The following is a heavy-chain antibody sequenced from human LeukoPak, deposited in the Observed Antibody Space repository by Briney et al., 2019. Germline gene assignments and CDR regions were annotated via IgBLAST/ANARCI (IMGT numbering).Heavy chain of an antibody. J-gene: IGHJ6*03. V-gene: IGHV4-38-2*01. D-gene: IGHD3-3*01. Sequence: SETLSLICAVSGYSITSYYWGWIRQPPGKGLEWIGSIWHSGTSYYNPSLKSRVTISVDTPKNQFSLKLSSVTAANTAVYYCARGRVDTIFGVVIIEGPSYYYYMDVWGKGTTVTVSS. CDR1: GYSITSYY. CDR2: IWHSGTS. CDR3: ARGRVDTIFGVVIIEGPSYYYYMDV.